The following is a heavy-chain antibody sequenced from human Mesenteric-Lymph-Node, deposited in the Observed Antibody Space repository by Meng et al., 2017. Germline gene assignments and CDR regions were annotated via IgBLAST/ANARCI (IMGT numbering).Heavy chain of an antibody. Sequence: GESLKISCAASGFTFSSYEMNWVRQAPGKGLEWVSYISSSGSTIYYADSVKGRFTISRDNAKNSLYLQMNSLRAEDTAVYYCARDYYGSGRTDAFDIWGQGTMVTVSS. CDR2: ISSSGSTI. CDR1: GFTFSSYE. J-gene: IGHJ3*02. D-gene: IGHD3-10*01. V-gene: IGHV3-48*03. CDR3: ARDYYGSGRTDAFDI.